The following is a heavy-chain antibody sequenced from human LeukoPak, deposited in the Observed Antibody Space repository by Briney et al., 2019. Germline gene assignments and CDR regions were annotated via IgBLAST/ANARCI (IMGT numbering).Heavy chain of an antibody. CDR1: GGSLSSYN. CDR3: AGRLWRRDGYNLSAFDI. V-gene: IGHV4-59*01. J-gene: IGHJ3*02. D-gene: IGHD5-24*01. CDR2: IYYSGST. Sequence: SETLSLTCTVSGGSLSSYNWKAIRQPPGKGLEWIGYIYYSGSTNYNPSLKSRVTISVDTSKNQFSLKLSSVTAADTAVYYCAGRLWRRDGYNLSAFDIWGQGTMVTVSS.